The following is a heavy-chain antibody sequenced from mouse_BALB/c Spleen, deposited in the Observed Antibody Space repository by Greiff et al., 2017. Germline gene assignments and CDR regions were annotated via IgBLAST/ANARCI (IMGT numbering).Heavy chain of an antibody. Sequence: EVMLVESGGGLVQPGGSRKLSCAASGFTFSSFGMHWVRQAPEKGLEWVAYISSGSSTIYYADTVKGRFTISRDNPKNTLFLQMTSLRSEDTAMYYCARALLRFYYAMDDGGQGTSVTVSS. CDR3: ARALLRFYYAMDD. D-gene: IGHD1-1*01. J-gene: IGHJ4*01. V-gene: IGHV5-17*02. CDR1: GFTFSSFG. CDR2: ISSGSSTI.